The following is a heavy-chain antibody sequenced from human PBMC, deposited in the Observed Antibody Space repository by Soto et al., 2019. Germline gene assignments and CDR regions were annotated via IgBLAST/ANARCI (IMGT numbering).Heavy chain of an antibody. CDR2: IWYDGSNK. V-gene: IGHV3-33*01. J-gene: IGHJ5*02. CDR1: GFTFSSYG. D-gene: IGHD5-18*01. Sequence: QVQLVESGGGVVQPGRSLRLSCAASGFTFSSYGMHWVRQAPGKGLEWVAVIWYDGSNKYYADSVKGRFTISRDNSKNTLYLQMTSLRAEDTAVYYCAREYSTPIPPYWFDPWGQGTLVTVSS. CDR3: AREYSTPIPPYWFDP.